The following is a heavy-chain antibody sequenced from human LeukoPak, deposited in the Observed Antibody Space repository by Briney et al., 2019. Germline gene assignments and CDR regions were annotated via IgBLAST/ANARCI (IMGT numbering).Heavy chain of an antibody. CDR3: ATTVSHGFDY. J-gene: IGHJ4*02. CDR1: GFTFSSYS. D-gene: IGHD4-17*01. Sequence: GGSLRLSCAASGFTFSSYSMNWVRQAPGKGLEWVSDISSSGRAIYYADSVKGRFAISRDNAKNSLYLQMNSLRVEDTAVYYCATTVSHGFDYWGQGTLVTVSS. CDR2: ISSSGRAI. V-gene: IGHV3-48*04.